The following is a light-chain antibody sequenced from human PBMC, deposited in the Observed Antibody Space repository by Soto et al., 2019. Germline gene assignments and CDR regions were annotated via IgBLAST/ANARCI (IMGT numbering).Light chain of an antibody. V-gene: IGKV1-27*01. CDR3: QKYNSAPLT. CDR1: QGIAPY. CDR2: ATS. Sequence: DVQMTQSPSSLSAFVGDRVTITCRASQGIAPYLAWFQQKPGKVPKLLIYATSTLQSGVPSRFSGSGSGTDFTLTITGLQPEDVATYYSQKYNSAPLTFGGGTKVEIK. J-gene: IGKJ4*01.